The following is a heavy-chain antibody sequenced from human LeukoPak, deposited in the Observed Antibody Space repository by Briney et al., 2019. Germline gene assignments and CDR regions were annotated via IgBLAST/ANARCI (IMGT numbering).Heavy chain of an antibody. Sequence: PGGSLRLSCAASGFTFSSYAMSWVRQAPGKGLEWVSAISGSGGSTYYADSVKGRFTISRDNSKNTLYLQMNSLRAEDTAVYYCAKYYDFWSGKAYFDYWGQGSLVTVSS. J-gene: IGHJ4*02. CDR2: ISGSGGST. CDR1: GFTFSSYA. V-gene: IGHV3-23*01. CDR3: AKYYDFWSGKAYFDY. D-gene: IGHD3-3*01.